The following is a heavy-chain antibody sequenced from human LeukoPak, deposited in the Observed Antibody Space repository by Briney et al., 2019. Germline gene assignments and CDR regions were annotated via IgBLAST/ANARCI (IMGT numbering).Heavy chain of an antibody. D-gene: IGHD4-17*01. Sequence: PGGSLRLSCAASGFTVSSNYMSWVRQAPGKGLEWVSVIYSDGRTYYADSVKGRFTISRDNSKNSLYLETNSLRAEDTAVYYCARNPRLRGSYYFDYWGQGTLVTVSS. V-gene: IGHV3-53*01. J-gene: IGHJ4*02. CDR2: IYSDGRT. CDR1: GFTVSSNY. CDR3: ARNPRLRGSYYFDY.